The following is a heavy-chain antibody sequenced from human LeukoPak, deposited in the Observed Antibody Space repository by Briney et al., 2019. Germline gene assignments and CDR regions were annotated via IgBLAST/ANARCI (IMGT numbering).Heavy chain of an antibody. V-gene: IGHV1-2*02. Sequence: GASVKDSCKASGYTFTGYYIHWVRQAPGQGREYMGWINPNSGGTNYAQKFQGRVTMTRDTSISTAYMELSRLRSDDTAVYYCARDLYQWLPSTRPRDYYYYMDVWGEGTTVTVSS. CDR1: GYTFTGYY. CDR3: ARDLYQWLPSTRPRDYYYYMDV. D-gene: IGHD6-19*01. J-gene: IGHJ6*03. CDR2: INPNSGGT.